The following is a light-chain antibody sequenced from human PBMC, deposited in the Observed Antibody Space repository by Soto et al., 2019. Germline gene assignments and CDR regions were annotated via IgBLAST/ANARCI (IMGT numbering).Light chain of an antibody. Sequence: EIVLTQSPGTLSLSPGERATLSCRASQSLTNSFIAWYQQKPGQAPRLLIYDTSSRATGIPDRFSGSGSGTDFTLTISSLEPEDFGIYYCQQRSSWPLITFGQGTRLEIK. CDR1: QSLTNSF. V-gene: IGKV3D-20*02. J-gene: IGKJ5*01. CDR3: QQRSSWPLIT. CDR2: DTS.